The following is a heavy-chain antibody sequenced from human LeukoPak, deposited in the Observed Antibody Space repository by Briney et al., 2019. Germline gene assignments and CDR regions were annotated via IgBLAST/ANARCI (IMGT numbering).Heavy chain of an antibody. V-gene: IGHV4-59*02. CDR2: IHYTGST. J-gene: IGHJ5*02. CDR3: ARDLSSSRYNWFDP. Sequence: SETLSLTCTVSGGSVSNYYWSWIRQPPGKGLEWIGYIHYTGSTNYNPSLESRVTISVDASKNQFPLKSSSVTAADTAVYYCARDLSSSRYNWFDPWGQGTLVTVSS. D-gene: IGHD6-13*01. CDR1: GGSVSNYY.